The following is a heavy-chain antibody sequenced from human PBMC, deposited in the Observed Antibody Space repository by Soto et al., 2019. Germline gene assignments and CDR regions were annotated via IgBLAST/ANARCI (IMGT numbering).Heavy chain of an antibody. V-gene: IGHV3-23*01. D-gene: IGHD6-19*01. CDR1: GFTFSSYA. CDR2: ISGSDSTS. CDR3: ARSLAVPIYYYGMDV. J-gene: IGHJ6*02. Sequence: EVQLLESGGGLVQPGGSLRLSCAASGFTFSSYAMSWVRQAPAKGLEWVSTISGSDSTSYYADSVKGRFTISRDNSKNTLYLQMNSLRAGDTAVYYCARSLAVPIYYYGMDVWGQGTTVTVSS.